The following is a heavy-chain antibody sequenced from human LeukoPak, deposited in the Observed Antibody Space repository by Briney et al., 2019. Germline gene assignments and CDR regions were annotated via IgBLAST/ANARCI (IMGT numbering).Heavy chain of an antibody. V-gene: IGHV4-34*01. D-gene: IGHD3-22*01. CDR2: SNHGGST. CDR3: ARGPPTDYYDSSGFYYVFDY. Sequence: PSETLSLTCAVYGGSFSGYYWSWIRQPPGKGLEWIGESNHGGSTNYNPSLKSRVTISVDTSKNQFSLKLSSVTAADTAVYFCARGPPTDYYDSSGFYYVFDYWGQGTLVTVSS. CDR1: GGSFSGYY. J-gene: IGHJ4*02.